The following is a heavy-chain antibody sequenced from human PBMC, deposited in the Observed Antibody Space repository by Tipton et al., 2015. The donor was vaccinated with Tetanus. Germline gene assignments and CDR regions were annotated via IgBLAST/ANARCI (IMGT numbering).Heavy chain of an antibody. CDR1: GGSISSGGYY. V-gene: IGHV4-31*02. CDR3: ARDEARGARGWNYFDY. J-gene: IGHJ4*02. Sequence: LRLSCTVSGGSISSGGYYWSWIRQHPGKGLEWIGDIYYSGSTYYNPSLKSRVTISVDTSKNQFSLKLNSVTAADTAVYYCARDEARGARGWNYFDYWGQGTLVTVSS. D-gene: IGHD1-26*01. CDR2: IYYSGST.